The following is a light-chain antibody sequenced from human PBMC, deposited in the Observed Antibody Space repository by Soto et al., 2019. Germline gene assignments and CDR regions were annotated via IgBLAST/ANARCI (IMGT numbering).Light chain of an antibody. J-gene: IGKJ5*01. CDR3: QQYNNWPPIT. V-gene: IGKV3-15*01. Sequence: EIVLTQSPGTLSLSPGEGATLSCRASQSVSSNLVWYQQKPGQAPRLLIYGASTRATGIPARFSGSGSGTEFTLTISSLQSEDFAVYYCQQYNNWPPITFGQGTRLEIK. CDR2: GAS. CDR1: QSVSSN.